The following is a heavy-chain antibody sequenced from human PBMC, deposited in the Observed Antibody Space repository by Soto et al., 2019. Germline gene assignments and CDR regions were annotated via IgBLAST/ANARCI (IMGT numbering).Heavy chain of an antibody. D-gene: IGHD2-2*02. J-gene: IGHJ6*02. V-gene: IGHV5-10-1*01. CDR1: GYSFTSYW. Sequence: PGESLKISCKGSGYSFTSYWISWVRQMPGKGLEWMGRIDPSDSYTNYSPSFQGHVTISADKSISTAYLQWSSLKASDTAMYYCARLSIVVPAAIGGMDVWGQGTTVTRLL. CDR2: IDPSDSYT. CDR3: ARLSIVVPAAIGGMDV.